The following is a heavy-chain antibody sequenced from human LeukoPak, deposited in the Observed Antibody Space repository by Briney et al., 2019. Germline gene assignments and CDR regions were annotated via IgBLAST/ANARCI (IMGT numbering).Heavy chain of an antibody. CDR2: IYCSGST. CDR1: GGSISSHY. V-gene: IGHV4-59*11. J-gene: IGHJ4*02. D-gene: IGHD3-22*01. Sequence: SETLSLTCTVSGGSISSHYWSWIRQPPGKGLEWMGYIYCSGSTNYTPSLKSRVTISVDTSKNQFSLKLSSVTAADTAVYYCARVGLGSSGYYSNFDYWGQGTLVTVSS. CDR3: ARVGLGSSGYYSNFDY.